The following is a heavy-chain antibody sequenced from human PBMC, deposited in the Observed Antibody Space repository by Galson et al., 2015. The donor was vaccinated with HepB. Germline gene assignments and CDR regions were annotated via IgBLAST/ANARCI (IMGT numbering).Heavy chain of an antibody. V-gene: IGHV3-33*01. Sequence: SLRLSCAASGFSFSSYGMHWVRQAPGKGLEWVALKWYDGSREDYVDSVKGRFTISRDNFKNTLYLQMNSLRVEDTAVYYCARGSIARISIFGVTNAFDIWGQGTMVTVSS. D-gene: IGHD3-3*01. J-gene: IGHJ3*02. CDR1: GFSFSSYG. CDR3: ARGSIARISIFGVTNAFDI. CDR2: KWYDGSRE.